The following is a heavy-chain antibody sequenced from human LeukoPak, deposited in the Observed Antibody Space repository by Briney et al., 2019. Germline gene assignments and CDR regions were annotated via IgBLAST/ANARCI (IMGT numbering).Heavy chain of an antibody. V-gene: IGHV4-59*01. D-gene: IGHD5-18*01. CDR3: ATHRAGAYSYGFVGYYFDY. CDR2: IYYSGST. J-gene: IGHJ4*02. Sequence: SETLSLTCTVSGDSISTYSWSWLRQPPGKGLEGIGYIYYSGSTAYTPSLKSRGSISLDTAKNQFSLKLSSVPAADTAVYYCATHRAGAYSYGFVGYYFDYWGQGTLVTVSS. CDR1: GDSISTYS.